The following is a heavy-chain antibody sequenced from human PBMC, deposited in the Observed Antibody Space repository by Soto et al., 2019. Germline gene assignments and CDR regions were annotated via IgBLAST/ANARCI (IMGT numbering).Heavy chain of an antibody. CDR3: AKDLWGFLEWLSYYYGMDV. V-gene: IGHV3-30*18. Sequence: QVQLVESGGGVVQPGRSLRLSCAASGFTFSNYGMHWVRQAPGKGLEWVAVISYDGSNKYYADSVKGRFTISRDNSKNTLYLQMNSLRAEDTAVYYCAKDLWGFLEWLSYYYGMDVWGQGTTVTVSS. D-gene: IGHD3-3*01. CDR1: GFTFSNYG. CDR2: ISYDGSNK. J-gene: IGHJ6*02.